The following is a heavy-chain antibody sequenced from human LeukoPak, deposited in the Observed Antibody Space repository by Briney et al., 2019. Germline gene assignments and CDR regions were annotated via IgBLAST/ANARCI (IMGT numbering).Heavy chain of an antibody. J-gene: IGHJ6*03. CDR3: ARVYGSGSYYNGYYYYYMDV. CDR2: IYYSGST. CDR1: GGSISSSSCY. Sequence: PSETLSLTCTVSGGSISSSSCYWGWIRQPPGKGLEWIGSIYYSGSTYYNPSLKSRVTISVDTSKNQFSLKLSSVTAADTAVYYCARVYGSGSYYNGYYYYYMDVWGKGTTVTISS. D-gene: IGHD3-10*01. V-gene: IGHV4-39*01.